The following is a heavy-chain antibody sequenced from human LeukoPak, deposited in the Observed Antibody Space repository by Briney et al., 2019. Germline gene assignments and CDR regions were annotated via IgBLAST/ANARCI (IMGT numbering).Heavy chain of an antibody. Sequence: GGSLRLSCAASGFTFNTYWMSWVRQAPGKGLEWVANIHQDESEKYYVDSVKGRFTISRDNAKNSLYLQMNSLRAEDTAVYYCAKDPHYYDSSGCLDYWGQGTLVTVSS. CDR3: AKDPHYYDSSGCLDY. V-gene: IGHV3-7*01. D-gene: IGHD3-22*01. J-gene: IGHJ4*02. CDR2: IHQDESEK. CDR1: GFTFNTYW.